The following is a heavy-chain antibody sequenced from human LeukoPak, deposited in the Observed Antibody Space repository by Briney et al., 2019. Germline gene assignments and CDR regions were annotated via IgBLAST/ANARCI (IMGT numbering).Heavy chain of an antibody. CDR2: IDHRGDT. D-gene: IGHD5-24*01. J-gene: IGHJ4*03. Sequence: PSETLSLNAAVYGGSFSRYYWGWIRQAPGKGLEWIAEIDHRGDTNYNPSVKSRVTISVDTSKTPFSLRVRSLSAADTAVYYCARGATISETGYFDFWGQGTLVTVSS. CDR3: ARGATISETGYFDF. V-gene: IGHV4-34*01. CDR1: GGSFSRYY.